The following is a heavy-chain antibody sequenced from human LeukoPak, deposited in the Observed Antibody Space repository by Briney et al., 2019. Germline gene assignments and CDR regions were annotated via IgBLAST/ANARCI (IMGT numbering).Heavy chain of an antibody. CDR3: ARARYFDWLLILP. CDR2: IYYSGST. Sequence: PSETLSLTCTVSGGSVSSGGYYWSWIRQPPGKGLEWIGYIYYSGSTNYNPSLKSRVTISVDTSKNQFSLKLSSVTAADTAVYYCARARYFDWLLILPWGQGTLVTVSS. D-gene: IGHD3-9*01. CDR1: GGSVSSGGYY. J-gene: IGHJ5*02. V-gene: IGHV4-61*08.